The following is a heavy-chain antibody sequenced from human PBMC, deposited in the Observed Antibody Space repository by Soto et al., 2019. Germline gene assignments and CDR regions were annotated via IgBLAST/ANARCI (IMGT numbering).Heavy chain of an antibody. CDR2: IFWDDDK. J-gene: IGHJ3*02. Sequence: QITLKESGPTLLKDTQTLTLTCTFSGFSLSSTGVSVGWIRQPPGKALEWLALIFWDDDKRYSPSLRNRLTITKNTSKYQVVLTITNVDPLDTATFYCAHASRYAAFDIWGPGRLVTVSS. CDR1: GFSLSSTGVS. CDR3: AHASRYAAFDI. V-gene: IGHV2-5*02. D-gene: IGHD3-9*01.